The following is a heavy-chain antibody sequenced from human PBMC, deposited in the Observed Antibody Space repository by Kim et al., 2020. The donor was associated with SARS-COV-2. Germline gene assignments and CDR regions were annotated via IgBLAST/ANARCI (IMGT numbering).Heavy chain of an antibody. Sequence: GGSLRLSCAASGFTFSSYNMNWVRQAPGKGLEWISSISSTSTIDYAYSVKGRFTISRDNAKHSLYLQMNSLRDEDTALYYCAIGFTGPPPHGWGQGTLVTVSS. D-gene: IGHD2-8*02. CDR2: ISSTSTI. CDR1: GFTFSSYN. J-gene: IGHJ4*02. V-gene: IGHV3-48*02. CDR3: AIGFTGPPPHG.